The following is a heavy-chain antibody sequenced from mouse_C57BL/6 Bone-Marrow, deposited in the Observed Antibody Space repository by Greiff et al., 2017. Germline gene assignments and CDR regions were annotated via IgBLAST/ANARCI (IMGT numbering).Heavy chain of an antibody. CDR2: ISYSGST. V-gene: IGHV3-1*01. Sequence: EVQGVESGPGMVKPSQSLSLTCTVTGYSITSGYDWHWIRHFPGNKLEWMGYISYSGSTNYNPSLKSRISITHDTSKNPFFLKLNSVTTEDTAAYYCARETWDGFMDYWGQGTSVTVSS. J-gene: IGHJ4*01. CDR1: GYSITSGYD. D-gene: IGHD4-1*01. CDR3: ARETWDGFMDY.